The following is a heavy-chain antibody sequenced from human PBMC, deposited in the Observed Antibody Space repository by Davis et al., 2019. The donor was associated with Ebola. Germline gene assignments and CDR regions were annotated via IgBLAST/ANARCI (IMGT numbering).Heavy chain of an antibody. J-gene: IGHJ6*02. D-gene: IGHD1-26*01. V-gene: IGHV3-23*01. CDR1: GFTFSSYA. CDR2: ISGGSGRR. CDR3: AKDLGGGSYRYYYYGMDV. Sequence: PGGSLRLSCTASGFTFSSYAMSWVRQAPGRGLEWVSGISGGSGRRDYADSVKGRFTISRDNSKNTLYLQMNSLRAEDTAVYYCAKDLGGGSYRYYYYGMDVWGQGTTVTVSS.